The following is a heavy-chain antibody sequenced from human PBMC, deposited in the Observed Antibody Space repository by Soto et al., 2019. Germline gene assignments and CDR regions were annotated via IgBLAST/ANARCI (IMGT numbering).Heavy chain of an antibody. CDR2: IYYSGST. J-gene: IGHJ4*02. V-gene: IGHV4-30-4*01. CDR3: ARDRRQPAFDY. D-gene: IGHD1-1*01. Sequence: PSETLSLTCTVSGGSVSSADYYWSWIRQPPGKGLEWIGYIYYSGSTYYNPSLKSRVTISVDTSKNQFSLEVTSVTAADTAVYYCARDRRQPAFDYWGQGALVTVSP. CDR1: GGSVSSADYY.